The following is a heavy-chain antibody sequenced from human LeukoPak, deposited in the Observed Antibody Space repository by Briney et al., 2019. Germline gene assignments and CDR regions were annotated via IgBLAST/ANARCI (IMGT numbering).Heavy chain of an antibody. Sequence: PSETLSLTCTVSGGSISSSSYYWGWIRQPPGKGLEWIGTFYYSGYTYYNPSLKSRVTISVDTSKNQFSLKLSSVTAADTAVYYCARGRGGKYCSGGSCYSKYARFDPWGQGTLVTVSS. D-gene: IGHD2-15*01. CDR1: GGSISSSSYY. CDR3: ARGRGGKYCSGGSCYSKYARFDP. V-gene: IGHV4-39*07. CDR2: FYYSGYT. J-gene: IGHJ5*02.